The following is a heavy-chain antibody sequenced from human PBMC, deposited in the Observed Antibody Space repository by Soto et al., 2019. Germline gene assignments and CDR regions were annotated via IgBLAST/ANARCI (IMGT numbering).Heavy chain of an antibody. CDR3: ARDSAVVTAPNTRGIYGMDV. J-gene: IGHJ6*02. Sequence: SETLSLTCAVSGGSTSSSNWWSWVRQPPGKGLEWIGEIYHSGSTNYNPSLKSRVTISVDKSKNQFSLKLSSVTAADTAVYYCARDSAVVTAPNTRGIYGMDVWGQGTTVTVSS. CDR2: IYHSGST. CDR1: GGSTSSSNW. V-gene: IGHV4-4*02. D-gene: IGHD2-21*02.